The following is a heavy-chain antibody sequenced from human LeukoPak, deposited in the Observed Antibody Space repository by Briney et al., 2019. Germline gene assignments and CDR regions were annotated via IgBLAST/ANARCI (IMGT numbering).Heavy chain of an antibody. CDR2: ISWNSGYI. CDR3: AKVRGTYSSGYFLDY. V-gene: IGHV3-9*01. Sequence: GGSLRLSCAASGFTFDNYAMHWVRQAPGKGLEWLSIISWNSGYIGYADSVKGRFTISRDNAKKSLDLQMNSLRAEDTAFYYCAKVRGTYSSGYFLDYWGQGTLVTVSS. CDR1: GFTFDNYA. J-gene: IGHJ4*02. D-gene: IGHD6-19*01.